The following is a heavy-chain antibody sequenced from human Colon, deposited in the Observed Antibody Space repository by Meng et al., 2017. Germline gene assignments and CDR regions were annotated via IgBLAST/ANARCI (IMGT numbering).Heavy chain of an antibody. V-gene: IGHV4-31*02. J-gene: IGHJ4*02. D-gene: IGHD2-21*01. Sequence: QGQLQESGPGRGKPSGTLSLICSVSGGSNISGGYYWSWIRQHPQKGLEWIGYISNSGSAYYNPSLKSRVSISVDTSKNQFSLKMDTVTAADTALYYCARAGLHSYYFDFWGQGTLVTVSS. CDR3: ARAGLHSYYFDF. CDR2: ISNSGSA. CDR1: GGSNISGGYY.